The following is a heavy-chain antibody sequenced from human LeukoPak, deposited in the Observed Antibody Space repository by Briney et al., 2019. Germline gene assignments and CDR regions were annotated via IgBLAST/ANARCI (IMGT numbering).Heavy chain of an antibody. CDR2: IYHSGST. V-gene: IGHV4-38-2*01. CDR3: AGYYSDSSGYSTADAEQ. Sequence: PSETLSLTCAVSGYSISSGYYWGWIRQPPGKGLEWIGSIYHSGSTYYNPSLKSRVTISVDTSKNQFSLKLSSVTAATTAVYYSAGYYSDSSGYSTADAEQWGQGPVVSVFS. CDR1: GYSISSGYY. D-gene: IGHD3-22*01. J-gene: IGHJ1*01.